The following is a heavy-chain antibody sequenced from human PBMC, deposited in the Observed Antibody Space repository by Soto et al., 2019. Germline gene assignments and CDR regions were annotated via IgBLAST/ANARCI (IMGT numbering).Heavy chain of an antibody. D-gene: IGHD6-13*01. V-gene: IGHV1-18*01. Sequence: GASVKVSCKASGDTFTNSAFIWVRQAPGQGLEWMGWISAYNGNTDDEQKFQGRVTMTTDTSTSTAHMELRSLRSDDTAVYYCAREGSRSGRPRPHTYIDYWGQGTLVTVSS. CDR3: AREGSRSGRPRPHTYIDY. CDR1: GDTFTNSA. J-gene: IGHJ4*02. CDR2: ISAYNGNT.